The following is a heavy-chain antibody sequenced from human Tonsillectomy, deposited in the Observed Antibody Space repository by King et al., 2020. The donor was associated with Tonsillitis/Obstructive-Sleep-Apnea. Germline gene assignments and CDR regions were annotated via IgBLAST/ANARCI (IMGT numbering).Heavy chain of an antibody. CDR2: INPSSGST. V-gene: IGHV1-46*01. J-gene: IGHJ4*02. Sequence: VQLVESGAEVKQPGASVKISCKAYGYTFTRYYIHWVRQAPGQGLEGMGIINPSSGSTTHAQKFQGRLTMTSDTSTSTVHMELSSLRSEDTAVYYCARDDKDDRYFDYWGQGTQVTVSS. CDR1: GYTFTRYY. CDR3: ARDDKDDRYFDY. D-gene: IGHD2-15*01.